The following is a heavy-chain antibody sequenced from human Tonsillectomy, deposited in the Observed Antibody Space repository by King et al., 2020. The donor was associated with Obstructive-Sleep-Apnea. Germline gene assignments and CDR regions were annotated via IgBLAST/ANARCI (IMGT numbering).Heavy chain of an antibody. D-gene: IGHD6-13*01. J-gene: IGHJ4*02. CDR1: GFTFSSYW. CDR2: IKQDGSEK. CDR3: ARDLSSWYVAGVASFGY. V-gene: IGHV3-7*03. Sequence: VQLVESGGGLVQPGGSLRLSCAASGFTFSSYWMSWVLQAPGQWLDWVANIKQDGSEKYYVDSVKGRFTISRDNAKNSLYLQMNSLRAEDTAVYYCARDLSSWYVAGVASFGYWGQGTLVTVSS.